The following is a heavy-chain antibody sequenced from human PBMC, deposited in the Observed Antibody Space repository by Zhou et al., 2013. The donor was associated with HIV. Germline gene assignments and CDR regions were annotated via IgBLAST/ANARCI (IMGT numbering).Heavy chain of an antibody. Sequence: EVQLVQSGAEVKKPGTTVKISCKVSGYTFTDYYLHWVQQAPGKGLAWLGHVDPQNGDTIYAEKIQGRVTISADTSTDTAYMELSSLSSDDSAIYYCATGIVAGGHSFFDYWGQGTLVTVSS. CDR3: ATGIVAGGHSFFDY. J-gene: IGHJ4*02. V-gene: IGHV1-69-2*01. CDR1: GYTFTDYY. CDR2: VDPQNGDT. D-gene: IGHD2-15*01.